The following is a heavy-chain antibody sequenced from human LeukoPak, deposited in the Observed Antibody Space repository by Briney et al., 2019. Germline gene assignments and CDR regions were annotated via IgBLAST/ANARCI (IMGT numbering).Heavy chain of an antibody. CDR2: IIPIFGTA. CDR1: GGTFSSYA. D-gene: IGHD3-10*01. Sequence: SVRVSCKASGGTFSSYAISWVRQSPGQGLEWMGGIIPIFGTANYAQKFQGRVTITTDESTSTAYMELSSLRSEDTAVYYCARDAARYGSGALRASPFDYWGQGTLVTVSS. CDR3: ARDAARYGSGALRASPFDY. V-gene: IGHV1-69*05. J-gene: IGHJ4*02.